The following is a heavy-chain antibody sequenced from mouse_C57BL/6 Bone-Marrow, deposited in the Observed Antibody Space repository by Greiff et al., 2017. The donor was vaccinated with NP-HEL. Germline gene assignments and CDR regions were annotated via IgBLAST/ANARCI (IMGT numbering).Heavy chain of an antibody. D-gene: IGHD2-1*01. CDR2: IYPGDGDT. CDR1: GYAFSSYW. CDR3: ARYGTWYFDV. V-gene: IGHV1-80*01. Sequence: VQLQQSGASVKISCKASGYAFSSYWMNWVKQRPGKGLEWIGQIYPGDGDTNYNGKFKGKATLTADKSSSTAYMQLSSLTSEDSAVYFCARYGTWYFDVWGTGTTVTVSS. J-gene: IGHJ1*03.